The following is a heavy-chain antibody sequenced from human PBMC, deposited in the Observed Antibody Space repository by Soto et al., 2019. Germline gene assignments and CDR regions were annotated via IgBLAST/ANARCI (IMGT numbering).Heavy chain of an antibody. J-gene: IGHJ4*02. CDR3: AKARDTMGGCFDS. CDR2: ISYDADDI. V-gene: IGHV3-30*18. CDR1: GFTFTICG. Sequence: QVQLVESGGGVVQPGRPLRLSCAASGFTFTICGMHWLRQAPGKGLEWVAGISYDADDIYYADSVKGRFTISRDNSKNTLFLQMRSLRAEDTAVYYCAKARDTMGGCFDSWGQGTLVTVSS. D-gene: IGHD3-16*01.